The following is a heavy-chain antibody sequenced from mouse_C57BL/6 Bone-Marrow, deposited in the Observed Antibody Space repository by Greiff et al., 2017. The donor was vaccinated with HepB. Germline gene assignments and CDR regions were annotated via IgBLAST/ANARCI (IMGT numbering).Heavy chain of an antibody. CDR3: ARRGYYYYGNWYFDV. D-gene: IGHD1-1*01. J-gene: IGHJ1*03. CDR1: GFTFSSYG. V-gene: IGHV5-6*02. Sequence: EVKLMESGGDLVKPGGSLKLSCAASGFTFSSYGMSWVRQTPDSVKGRFTISRDNAKNTLYLQMSSLKSEDTAMYYCARRGYYYYGNWYFDVWGTGTTVTVSS.